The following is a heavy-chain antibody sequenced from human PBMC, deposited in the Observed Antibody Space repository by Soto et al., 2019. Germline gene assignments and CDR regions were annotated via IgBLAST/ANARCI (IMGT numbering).Heavy chain of an antibody. CDR1: GYTFTSCD. CDR3: ARALAPAGTNYYFDY. Sequence: QVQLVQSGAEVKKPGASVKVSCKASGYTFTSCDINWVRQATGQGLEWMGWMNPNSGNTGFAQKFQGRVTMTSDTSXXTAYMDMSSLAFEDTAVYYCARALAPAGTNYYFDYWGQGALVTVSS. D-gene: IGHD6-13*01. CDR2: MNPNSGNT. V-gene: IGHV1-8*01. J-gene: IGHJ4*02.